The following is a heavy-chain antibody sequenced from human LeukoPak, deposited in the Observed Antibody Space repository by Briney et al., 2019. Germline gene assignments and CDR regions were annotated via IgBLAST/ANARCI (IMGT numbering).Heavy chain of an antibody. Sequence: ASVKVSCKASGYTFTGYYMHWVRQAPGQGLEWMGWINPNSGGTNYAQKFQGRVTMTRDTSISTAYMELSRLRSDDTAVYYCARLIVVYNYFDYWGQGTLVTVSS. D-gene: IGHD3-22*01. CDR1: GYTFTGYY. J-gene: IGHJ4*02. V-gene: IGHV1-2*02. CDR2: INPNSGGT. CDR3: ARLIVVYNYFDY.